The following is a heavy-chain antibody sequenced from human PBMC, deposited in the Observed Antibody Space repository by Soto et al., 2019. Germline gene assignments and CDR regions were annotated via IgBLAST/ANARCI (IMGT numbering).Heavy chain of an antibody. CDR2: INHSGST. CDR1: RQSFSLHY. J-gene: IGHJ6*01. V-gene: IGHV4-34*01. Sequence: SETLSLTLAIYRQSFSLHYWSWIRQPLGKGLEWIGEINHSGSTNYNPSLKSRVTISVDTSKNQFSLGLSSVTAADTAVYYCARTPYYYYYYGMDVWGQGTTVTVSS. CDR3: ARTPYYYYYYGMDV.